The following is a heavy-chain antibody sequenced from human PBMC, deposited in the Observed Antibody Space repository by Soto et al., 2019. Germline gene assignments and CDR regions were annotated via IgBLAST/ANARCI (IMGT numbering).Heavy chain of an antibody. CDR3: AAYADGPYRPPYED. CDR2: ISSSGGSR. CDR1: GFNFNTFA. J-gene: IGHJ4*02. V-gene: IGHV3-23*01. D-gene: IGHD3-22*01. Sequence: GGSLRLSCAASGFNFNTFAMSWIRQAPGKGLEWVSHISSSGGSRDYADSVRGRFTVSRDNSKTTLYLQMTGLTFDDTAVYYCAAYADGPYRPPYEDWGQGTQVTVSS.